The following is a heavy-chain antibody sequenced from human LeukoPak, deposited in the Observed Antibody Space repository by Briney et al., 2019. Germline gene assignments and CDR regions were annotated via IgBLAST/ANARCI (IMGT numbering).Heavy chain of an antibody. J-gene: IGHJ4*02. CDR2: ISYRGNT. D-gene: IGHD2-15*01. Sequence: SETLSLTCTASGDSISSSSYYWGWIRQPPGKGLEWIGSISYRGNTYYNPSLKSRVTISVDTSKNQFSLKLSSVTAADTAVYYCARRQTPDYWGQGTLVTVSS. V-gene: IGHV4-39*01. CDR3: ARRQTPDY. CDR1: GDSISSSSYY.